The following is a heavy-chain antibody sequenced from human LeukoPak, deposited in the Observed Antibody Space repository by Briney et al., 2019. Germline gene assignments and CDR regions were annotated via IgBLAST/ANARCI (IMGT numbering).Heavy chain of an antibody. CDR2: IYSGSSA. CDR3: ARLPAYCSSTNCYYDY. Sequence: SGGSLRLSCAASGFTASSNYMSWVRQAPGKGLEWVSVIYSGSSADYADSVKGRFTISRDNSKNTLYLQMNSLRAEDTAVYYCARLPAYCSSTNCYYDYWGQGTLVTVPS. V-gene: IGHV3-53*01. J-gene: IGHJ4*02. D-gene: IGHD2-2*01. CDR1: GFTASSNY.